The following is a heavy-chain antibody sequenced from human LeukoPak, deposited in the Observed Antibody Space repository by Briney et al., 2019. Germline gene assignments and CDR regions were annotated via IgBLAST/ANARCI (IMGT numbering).Heavy chain of an antibody. J-gene: IGHJ5*02. CDR3: ARSGDDYGDRDNWFDP. CDR2: IYYSGST. Sequence: SETLSLTCTVSGGSISSGGYYWSWIRQHPGKGLEWIGYIYYSGSTYYNPSLKSRVTISVDTSKNQFSLKLSSVTAADTAVYYCARSGDDYGDRDNWFDPWGQGTLVTVSS. CDR1: GGSISSGGYY. D-gene: IGHD4-17*01. V-gene: IGHV4-31*03.